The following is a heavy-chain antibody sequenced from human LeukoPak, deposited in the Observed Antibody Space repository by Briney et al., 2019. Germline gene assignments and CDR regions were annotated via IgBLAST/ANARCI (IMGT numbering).Heavy chain of an antibody. CDR1: GYTLTELS. Sequence: ASVKVSCKVSGYTLTELSMHWVRQAPGKGLEWMGGFDPEDGETIYAQKFQGRVTMTEDTSTDTAYMELSSLRSEDTAVYYCATRTGGGKGYYGSGLDYWGQGTLVTVSS. CDR2: FDPEDGET. D-gene: IGHD3-10*01. J-gene: IGHJ4*02. CDR3: ATRTGGGKGYYGSGLDY. V-gene: IGHV1-24*01.